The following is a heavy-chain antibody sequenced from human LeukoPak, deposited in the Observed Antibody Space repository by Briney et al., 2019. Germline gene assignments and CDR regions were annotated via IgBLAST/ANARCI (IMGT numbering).Heavy chain of an antibody. CDR3: ATRPGEPQGNWFDP. J-gene: IGHJ5*02. D-gene: IGHD7-27*01. Sequence: SETLSLTCAVYGGSFSGYYWSWIRLPPGKGLEWIGEINHSGITNYNPSLKSRVTISVDTSKNQFSLKLNSVTAADTAVYYCATRPGEPQGNWFDPWGQGTLVTVSS. CDR1: GGSFSGYY. CDR2: INHSGIT. V-gene: IGHV4-34*01.